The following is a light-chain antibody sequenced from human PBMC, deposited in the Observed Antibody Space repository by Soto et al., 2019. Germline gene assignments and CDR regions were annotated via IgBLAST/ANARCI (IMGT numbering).Light chain of an antibody. CDR1: SSDVVGYNY. CDR3: SSYTTSNTRQIV. J-gene: IGLJ1*01. Sequence: QSALTQPASVSGSPGQSITISCTGTSSDVVGYNYVSWYQQHPGKAPKFMIYDVSNRPPGVSNRFSGSKSGNTASLTISGLQAEDDADYYCSSYTTSNTRQIVFGTGTKVTV. CDR2: DVS. V-gene: IGLV2-14*01.